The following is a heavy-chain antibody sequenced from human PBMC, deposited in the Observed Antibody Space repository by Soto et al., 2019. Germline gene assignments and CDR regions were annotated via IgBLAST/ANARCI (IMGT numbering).Heavy chain of an antibody. CDR1: GDVFRSYC. J-gene: IGHJ6*02. CDR3: ARVRCFNCLWHTADDGMDV. D-gene: IGHD5-18*01. V-gene: IGHV1-69*13. Sequence: SVKVSCKASGDVFRSYCINWVRQAPGQGLEWMGGIIPICGTTNYAQKFQGRVAITADASTDTVYMELSRLRSEDTAVYFCARVRCFNCLWHTADDGMDVWGQGTTVTVSS. CDR2: IIPICGTT.